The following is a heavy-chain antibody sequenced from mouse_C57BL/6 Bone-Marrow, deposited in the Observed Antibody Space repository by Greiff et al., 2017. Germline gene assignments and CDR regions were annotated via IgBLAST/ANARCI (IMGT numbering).Heavy chain of an antibody. CDR1: GYAFSSSW. J-gene: IGHJ4*01. CDR3: ARALGLAMDY. V-gene: IGHV1-82*01. CDR2: MYPGDGDT. D-gene: IGHD4-1*01. Sequence: VQGVESGPELVKPGASVKISCKASGYAFSSSWMNGVKQRPGKGREWIGRMYPGDGDTNYNGKFKDKATLTADNSSSTAYMPLSRLTSEDSAVYYCARALGLAMDYWCQGTSVTVSS.